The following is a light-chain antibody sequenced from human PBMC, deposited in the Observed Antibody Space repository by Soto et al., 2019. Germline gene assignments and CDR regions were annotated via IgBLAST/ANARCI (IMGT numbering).Light chain of an antibody. CDR2: EGS. J-gene: IGLJ2*01. CDR1: SSDVGSYNL. CDR3: CSYAGSRGVV. Sequence: QAVLTQPASVSGSPGQSSTISCTGTSSDVGSYNLVSWYQQHPGKAPKLMIYEGSKRPSGVSNRFSGSKSGNTASLTISGLQAEDEADYYCCSYAGSRGVVFGGGTKLTVL. V-gene: IGLV2-23*01.